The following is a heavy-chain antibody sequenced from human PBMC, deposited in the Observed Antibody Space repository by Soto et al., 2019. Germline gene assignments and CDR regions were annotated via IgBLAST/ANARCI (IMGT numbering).Heavy chain of an antibody. J-gene: IGHJ3*02. V-gene: IGHV3-23*01. CDR3: AKVVTMVRGVIIRLDAFDI. CDR2: ISGSGGST. Sequence: GGSLRLSCAASGFTFSSYSMSWVRQAPGKGLEWVSAISGSGGSTYYADSVKGRFTISRDNSKNTLYLQMNSLRAEDTAVYYCAKVVTMVRGVIIRLDAFDIRGQGTMVTVSS. D-gene: IGHD3-10*01. CDR1: GFTFSSYS.